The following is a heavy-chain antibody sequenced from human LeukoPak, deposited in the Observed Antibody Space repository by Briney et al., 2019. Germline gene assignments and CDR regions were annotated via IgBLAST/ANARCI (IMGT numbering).Heavy chain of an antibody. D-gene: IGHD6-19*01. Sequence: SETLSLTCAVYGGSFSGYYWSWIRQPPGKGLEWIGEINHSGSTNYNPSLKSRVTISVDTSKNQFSLKLSSVTAVDTVVYYCARLAVAGIDPWGQGTLVTVSS. V-gene: IGHV4-34*01. CDR1: GGSFSGYY. CDR3: ARLAVAGIDP. J-gene: IGHJ5*02. CDR2: INHSGST.